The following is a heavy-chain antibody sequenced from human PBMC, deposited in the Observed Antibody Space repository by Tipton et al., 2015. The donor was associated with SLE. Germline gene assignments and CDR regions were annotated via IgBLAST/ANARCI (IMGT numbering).Heavy chain of an antibody. J-gene: IGHJ3*02. CDR3: ARDPGDI. Sequence: TLSLTCTVSGGSISSYYWSWIRQPPGKGLEWIGYIYYSGSTYYNPSLESRVTISVDTSKNQFSLKLSSVTAADTAVYYCARDPGDIWGQGTMVTVSS. CDR2: IYYSGST. V-gene: IGHV4-59*12. CDR1: GGSISSYY. D-gene: IGHD3-10*01.